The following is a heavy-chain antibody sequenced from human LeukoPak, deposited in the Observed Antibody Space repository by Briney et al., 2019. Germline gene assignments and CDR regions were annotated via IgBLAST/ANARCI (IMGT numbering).Heavy chain of an antibody. J-gene: IGHJ4*02. Sequence: GESLKISCKGSGYSFTSYWIAWVRQMPGKGLEWMGIIYPGDSDTRYSPSFQGQVTFSADRSITTAYLQWSSLQASDTAMYYCGRRGPRGRASPRGVDYWGQGTLVTVSS. CDR3: GRRGPRGRASPRGVDY. CDR1: GYSFTSYW. CDR2: IYPGDSDT. D-gene: IGHD3-16*01. V-gene: IGHV5-51*01.